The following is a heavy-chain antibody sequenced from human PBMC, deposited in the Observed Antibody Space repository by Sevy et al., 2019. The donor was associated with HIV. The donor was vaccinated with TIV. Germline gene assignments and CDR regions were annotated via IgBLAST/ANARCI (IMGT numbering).Heavy chain of an antibody. CDR1: GDSVSSNSAA. CDR3: ARGDYYGSGSFYYYGMDV. Sequence: QSQTLSLTCVISGDSVSSNSAAWNWIRQSPSRGLEWLGRTYYRSRWYNDYAVSVKSRIIINPDTSKNQFSLQLNSVTPEDTAVYYCARGDYYGSGSFYYYGMDVWGQGTSVTVSS. CDR2: TYYRSRWYN. D-gene: IGHD3-10*01. V-gene: IGHV6-1*01. J-gene: IGHJ6*02.